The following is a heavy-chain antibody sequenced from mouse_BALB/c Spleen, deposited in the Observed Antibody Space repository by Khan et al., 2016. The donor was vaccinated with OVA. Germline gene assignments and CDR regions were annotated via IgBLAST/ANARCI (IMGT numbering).Heavy chain of an antibody. D-gene: IGHD1-1*01. Sequence: EVQLQESGPGLVKPSQSLSLTCTVTGYSITSDYVWNWIRQFPGNKLEWMGFISYSGNTNYNPSLKSRISITRDTSKNQFFLQLNSVTTEDTATYYCARVYGGDFAYGGQGTPLTVSS. J-gene: IGHJ2*01. CDR1: GYSITSDYV. CDR2: ISYSGNT. CDR3: ARVYGGDFAY. V-gene: IGHV3-2*02.